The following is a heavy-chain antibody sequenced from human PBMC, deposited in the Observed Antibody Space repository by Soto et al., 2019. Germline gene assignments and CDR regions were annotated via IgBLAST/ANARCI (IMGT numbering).Heavy chain of an antibody. CDR1: GFTFSSHS. CDR3: ARSMSGFSYGKSDY. Sequence: WGSLRLSCVASGFTFSSHSMNWVRQAPGKGLEWVSSITTSSSYIYYADSVKGRFTISRDNAKNSLFLQMNSLRAEDTAVYYCARSMSGFSYGKSDYWGQGTLVTVSS. J-gene: IGHJ4*02. CDR2: ITTSSSYI. V-gene: IGHV3-21*01. D-gene: IGHD5-18*01.